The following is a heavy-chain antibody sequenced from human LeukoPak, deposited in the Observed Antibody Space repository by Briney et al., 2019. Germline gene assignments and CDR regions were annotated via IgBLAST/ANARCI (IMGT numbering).Heavy chain of an antibody. J-gene: IGHJ5*02. CDR1: GGTFSSYA. V-gene: IGHV1-69*05. CDR2: IIPIFGTA. CDR3: ATPQGLGLSGSYLPEFDP. Sequence: GASVKVSCKASGGTFSSYAISWVRQAPGQGLEWMGGIIPIFGTANYAQKFQSRVTITTDESTSTAYMELSSLRSEDTAVYYCATPQGLGLSGSYLPEFDPWGQGTLVTVPS. D-gene: IGHD1-26*01.